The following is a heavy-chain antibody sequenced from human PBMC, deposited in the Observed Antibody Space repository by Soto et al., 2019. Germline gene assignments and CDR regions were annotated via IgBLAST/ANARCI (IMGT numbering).Heavy chain of an antibody. CDR1: GGTFSSYA. CDR2: IIPIFGTA. CDR3: ARVLFYGSGSYYWLNWFDP. V-gene: IGHV1-69*13. D-gene: IGHD3-10*01. J-gene: IGHJ5*02. Sequence: SVKVSCKASGGTFSSYAISWVRQAPGQGLEWMGGIIPIFGTANYAQKFQGRVTITADESTSTAYMELSSLRSEDTAVYYCARVLFYGSGSYYWLNWFDPWGQGTLVTVSS.